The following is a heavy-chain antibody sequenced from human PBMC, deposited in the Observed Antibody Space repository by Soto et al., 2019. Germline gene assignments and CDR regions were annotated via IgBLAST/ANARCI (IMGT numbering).Heavy chain of an antibody. D-gene: IGHD7-27*01. V-gene: IGHV3-15*07. CDR2: TKSKVDGETT. J-gene: IGHJ4*02. Sequence: EVQVVESVGDLVNPGGSLRLSCAASGVTVTNAWMHWVRQAPGKGLEWVGRTKSKVDGETTDYSAPVKGRFTISRDDSKATFYLQINSLKTEDTGLYYCTILGYWGQGTLVTVSS. CDR1: GVTVTNAW. CDR3: TILGY.